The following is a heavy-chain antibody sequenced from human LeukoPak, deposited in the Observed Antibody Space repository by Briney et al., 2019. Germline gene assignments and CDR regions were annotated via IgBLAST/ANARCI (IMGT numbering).Heavy chain of an antibody. V-gene: IGHV4-59*01. J-gene: IGHJ6*03. Sequence: PSETLSLTCTVSGGSISSYYWSWIRQPPGKGLEWIGYIYYSGSTNYNPSLKSRVTISVDTSKNQFSLKLCSVTAADTAVYYCAREDYYYYMDVWGKGTTVTVSS. CDR2: IYYSGST. CDR1: GGSISSYY. CDR3: AREDYYYYMDV.